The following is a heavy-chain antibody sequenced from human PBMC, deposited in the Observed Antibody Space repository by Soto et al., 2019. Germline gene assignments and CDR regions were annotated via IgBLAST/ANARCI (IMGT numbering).Heavy chain of an antibody. D-gene: IGHD5-12*01. J-gene: IGHJ6*02. CDR3: ARDLVRGYSCYYLGPIDIAAAGPYYYYGMDV. CDR1: GYTFTGYY. V-gene: IGHV1-2*04. CDR2: INPNSGGT. Sequence: RPSVKVSCKASGYTFTGYYMHWVRQAPGQGLEWMGWINPNSGGTNYAQKFQGWVTMTRDTSISTAYMELSRLRSDDTAVYYCARDLVRGYSCYYLGPIDIAAAGPYYYYGMDVWGQGTTVTVSS.